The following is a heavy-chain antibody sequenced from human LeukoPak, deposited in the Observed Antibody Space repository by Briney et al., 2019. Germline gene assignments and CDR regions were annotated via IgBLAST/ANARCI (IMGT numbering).Heavy chain of an antibody. V-gene: IGHV3-48*01. J-gene: IGHJ4*02. CDR3: ARDRDWAFDY. D-gene: IGHD3/OR15-3a*01. CDR1: GFTLSSYS. CDR2: IGGTI. Sequence: PGGSLRPSCAASGFTLSSYSMNWVRQSPGKGLEWVSYIGGTISYADSVRGRFTISRDNAKNSLYLQMNSPGPEDTAVYYCARDRDWAFDYWGQGTLVTVSS.